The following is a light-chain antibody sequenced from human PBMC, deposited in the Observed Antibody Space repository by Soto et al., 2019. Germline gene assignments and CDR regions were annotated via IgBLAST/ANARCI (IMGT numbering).Light chain of an antibody. CDR1: QNISTY. Sequence: DLQMTQSPSSLSASVGDRVPITCRASQNISTYLNWYQQKPGKAPKLLIYAASTLQSGVASRFSGSASGTEFTLTVSSLQPEDFGTYYCQQNYNTPWTFGQGTKVEIK. V-gene: IGKV1-39*01. J-gene: IGKJ1*01. CDR3: QQNYNTPWT. CDR2: AAS.